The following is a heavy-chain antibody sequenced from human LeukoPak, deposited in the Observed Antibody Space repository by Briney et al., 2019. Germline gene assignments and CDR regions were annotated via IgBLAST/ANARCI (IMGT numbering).Heavy chain of an antibody. D-gene: IGHD4-17*01. CDR2: IYHSGSA. J-gene: IGHJ4*02. CDR1: GGPISSGGHY. V-gene: IGHV4-30-2*01. CDR3: ARHPLDYVGFDY. Sequence: SETLSLTCTVSGGPISSGGHYWSWIRQPPGKGLEWIGYIYHSGSAYYNPSLKSRVTISVDRSKTQFSLNLSSVTAADTAVYYCARHPLDYVGFDYWGQGTLVTVSS.